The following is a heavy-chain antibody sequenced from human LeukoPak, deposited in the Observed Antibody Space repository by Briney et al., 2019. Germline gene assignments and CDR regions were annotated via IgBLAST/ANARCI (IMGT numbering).Heavy chain of an antibody. CDR3: AAFLGYCTNGVCYRRDFDY. D-gene: IGHD2-8*01. CDR2: VDPEDGET. J-gene: IGHJ4*02. CDR1: GYTFTDYY. V-gene: IGHV1-69-2*01. Sequence: GASVKVSCKASGYTFTDYYMHWVQQAPGKGLEWMGRVDPEDGETIYAEKFQGRVTITADTSTDTAYMELSSLRSEDTAVYYCAAFLGYCTNGVCYRRDFDYWGQGTLVTVSS.